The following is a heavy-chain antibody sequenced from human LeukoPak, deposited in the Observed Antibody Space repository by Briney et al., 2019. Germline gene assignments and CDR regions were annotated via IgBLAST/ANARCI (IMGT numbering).Heavy chain of an antibody. CDR3: ARYDILTGFYYFDY. J-gene: IGHJ4*02. Sequence: ASVKVSCKASGGTFSSYAISWVRQAPGQGLEWMGWISAYNGNTNYAQKLQGRVTMTTDTSTSTAYVELRSLRSDDTAVYYCARYDILTGFYYFDYWGQGTLVTVSS. CDR1: GGTFSSYA. CDR2: ISAYNGNT. D-gene: IGHD3-9*01. V-gene: IGHV1-18*01.